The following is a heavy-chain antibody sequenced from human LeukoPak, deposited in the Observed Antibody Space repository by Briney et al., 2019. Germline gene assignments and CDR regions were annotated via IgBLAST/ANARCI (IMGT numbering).Heavy chain of an antibody. D-gene: IGHD3-3*01. CDR2: IKEDDSEK. CDR1: GFTFSTYS. Sequence: GGSLRLSCAASGFTFSTYSMNWVRQAPGKGLEWVANIKEDDSEKYYVDSVKGRFSISRDNAKNSLYLQMNSLRAEDTAVYYCARALSAWGRGTLVAVSS. J-gene: IGHJ4*02. CDR3: ARALSA. V-gene: IGHV3-7*03.